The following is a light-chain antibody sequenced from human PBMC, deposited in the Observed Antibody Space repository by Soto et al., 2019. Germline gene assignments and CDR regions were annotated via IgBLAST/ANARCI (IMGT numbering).Light chain of an antibody. J-gene: IGLJ1*01. CDR2: DVS. CDR1: SSDVGGYNY. CDR3: SSYTSSSTYV. Sequence: QSALTQPASVSGSPGQTITISCTGTSSDVGGYNYVSWYQQHPGKAPKLMIYDVSNRPSGVSNRFSGSKSGNTASLTISGFQDEDEADYYCSSYTSSSTYVFGTGTKLTVL. V-gene: IGLV2-14*01.